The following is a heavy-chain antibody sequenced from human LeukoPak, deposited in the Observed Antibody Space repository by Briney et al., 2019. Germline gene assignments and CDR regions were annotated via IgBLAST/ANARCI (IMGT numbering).Heavy chain of an antibody. J-gene: IGHJ5*02. Sequence: ASVKVSCKASGYTFTSYDINWARQAAGQGLEWMGWMNPNSGNTGSAQQFQGRVTLTRDTSISTAYMELSSLRSEDTAVYYCARGNVVVPAASLSWFDPWGQGTLVTVSS. D-gene: IGHD2-2*01. CDR1: GYTFTSYD. CDR3: ARGNVVVPAASLSWFDP. V-gene: IGHV1-8*01. CDR2: MNPNSGNT.